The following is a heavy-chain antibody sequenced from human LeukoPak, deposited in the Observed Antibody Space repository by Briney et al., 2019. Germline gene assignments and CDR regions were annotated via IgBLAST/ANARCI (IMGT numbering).Heavy chain of an antibody. CDR1: GYSINIGSY. CDR2: IYPTGSS. J-gene: IGHJ3*02. CDR3: ARVGGPFDI. D-gene: IGHD3-16*01. V-gene: IGHV4-38-2*01. Sequence: SETLSLTCAVSGYSINIGSYWGWIRQSPGKGLEWIGSIYPTGSSYYNPSLKSRVTISVDTSKNQFSLKLSSVTAADTAVYFCARVGGPFDIWGQGTMVTVSS.